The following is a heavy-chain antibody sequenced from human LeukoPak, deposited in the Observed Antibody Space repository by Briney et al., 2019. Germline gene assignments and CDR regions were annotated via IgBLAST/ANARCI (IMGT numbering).Heavy chain of an antibody. CDR1: GFTFNTYG. V-gene: IGHV3-23*01. CDR2: ISGSGGAT. J-gene: IGHJ4*02. CDR3: AKDLIGWSFDY. D-gene: IGHD2-15*01. Sequence: GGSLRLSCAASGFTFNTYGMSWVRQAPGKGLEWVSGISGSGGATYYADSVKGRFTVSRDDPHNTLYLQMNSVRAEDTAVYYCAKDLIGWSFDYWGQGTLVTVSS.